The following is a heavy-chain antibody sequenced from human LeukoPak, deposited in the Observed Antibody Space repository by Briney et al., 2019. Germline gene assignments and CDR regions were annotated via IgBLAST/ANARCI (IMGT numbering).Heavy chain of an antibody. J-gene: IGHJ3*02. V-gene: IGHV1-8*01. D-gene: IGHD2/OR15-2a*01. CDR1: GYTFTSYD. CDR2: MNPNSGNT. CDR3: AREGKFNDTFQFVFDI. Sequence: ASVKVSCKASGYTFTSYDINWVRQATGQGLEWMGWMNPNSGNTGYAQKLQGRVTMTTDTFTTTAYLELRSLRSDDTAVYYCAREGKFNDTFQFVFDIWGQGTMVTVSS.